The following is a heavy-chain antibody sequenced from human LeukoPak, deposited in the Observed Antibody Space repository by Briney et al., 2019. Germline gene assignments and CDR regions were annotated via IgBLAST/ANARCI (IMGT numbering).Heavy chain of an antibody. Sequence: GGSLRLSCAASGFTVGSNYMGWVRQAPGKGLEWVSVIYSGGSTYYADSVKGRFTISRDNSKNTLYLQMNSLRAEDTAVYYCAYALGYCSSTSCYRYFQHWGQGTLVTVSS. J-gene: IGHJ1*01. D-gene: IGHD2-2*01. V-gene: IGHV3-53*01. CDR2: IYSGGST. CDR1: GFTVGSNY. CDR3: AYALGYCSSTSCYRYFQH.